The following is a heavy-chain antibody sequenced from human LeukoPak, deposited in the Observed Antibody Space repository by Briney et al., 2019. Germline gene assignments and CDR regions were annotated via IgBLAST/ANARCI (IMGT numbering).Heavy chain of an antibody. J-gene: IGHJ5*02. CDR2: IYYSGST. CDR3: ARDRLRWGGGWFDP. V-gene: IGHV4-59*12. D-gene: IGHD4-23*01. CDR1: GDSISSYY. Sequence: SETLSLTCTVSGDSISSYYWSWIRQPPGKGLEWIGYIYYSGSTNYNPSLKSRVTISVDTSKNQFSLQLSSVTAADTAVYYCARDRLRWGGGWFDPWGQGTLVTVSS.